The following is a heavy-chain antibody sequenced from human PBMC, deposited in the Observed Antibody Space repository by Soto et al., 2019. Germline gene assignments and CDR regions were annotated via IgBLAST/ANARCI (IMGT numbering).Heavy chain of an antibody. V-gene: IGHV3-9*01. D-gene: IGHD4-17*01. J-gene: IGHJ1*01. Sequence: ESGGGLVQPGRSLRLSCAASGFTFDDYAMHWVRQAPGKGLEWVSGISWNSGSIGYADSVKGRFTISRDNAKNSLYLQMNSLRAEDTALYYCAKADYGDYAEYFQHWGQGTLVTVSS. CDR1: GFTFDDYA. CDR2: ISWNSGSI. CDR3: AKADYGDYAEYFQH.